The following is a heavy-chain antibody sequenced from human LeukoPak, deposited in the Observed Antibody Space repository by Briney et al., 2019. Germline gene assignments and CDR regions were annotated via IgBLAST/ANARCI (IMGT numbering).Heavy chain of an antibody. V-gene: IGHV3-23*01. Sequence: GGSLRLPCAASGFTFSNYAMTWVRQAPGRGLEWVSSLSGHSIATHYADSVKGRFTISRDNSKNTLYLQLNSLRAEDTAVYYCARTRSWCFDPWGQGTLVTVSS. J-gene: IGHJ5*02. CDR3: ARTRSWCFDP. CDR2: LSGHSIAT. D-gene: IGHD4/OR15-4a*01. CDR1: GFTFSNYA.